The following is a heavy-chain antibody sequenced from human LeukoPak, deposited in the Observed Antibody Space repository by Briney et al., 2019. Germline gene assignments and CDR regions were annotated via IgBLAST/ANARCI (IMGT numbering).Heavy chain of an antibody. D-gene: IGHD1-1*01. CDR3: WIPLDY. V-gene: IGHV3-30*03. J-gene: IGHJ4*02. CDR2: ISYDGSNK. Sequence: QPGGSLRLSCAASGFTFSSYGMHWVRQAPGKGLEWVAVISYDGSNKYYADSVKGRFTIPRDNSKNTLYLQMNSLRAEDTAVYYCWIPLDYWGQGTLVTVSS. CDR1: GFTFSSYG.